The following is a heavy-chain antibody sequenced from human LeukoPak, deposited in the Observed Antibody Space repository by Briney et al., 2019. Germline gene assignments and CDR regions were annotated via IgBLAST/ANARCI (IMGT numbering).Heavy chain of an antibody. Sequence: PGGSLRLSCAASGFTFSSYSMNWVRQAPGKGLEWVSSISSSSSYIYYADSVKGRFTISRDNAKNSLYLQMNNLRAEDTAVYYCARDHGVTGTTYDYRGQGTLVTVSS. V-gene: IGHV3-21*01. J-gene: IGHJ4*02. D-gene: IGHD1-7*01. CDR3: ARDHGVTGTTYDY. CDR1: GFTFSSYS. CDR2: ISSSSSYI.